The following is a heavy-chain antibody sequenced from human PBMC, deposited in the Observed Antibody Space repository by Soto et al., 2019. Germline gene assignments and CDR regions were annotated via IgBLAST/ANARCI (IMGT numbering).Heavy chain of an antibody. CDR1: GGSIRGSDDY. D-gene: IGHD1-26*01. Sequence: SETLSLTCTVSGGSIRGSDDYWAWIRQSPGKGLEYIGSVFYTGSAYYNPSLKSRVTIVADTSTNRFLLNLKSVTATDTAVYYCAKTPSGWYDSWGQGTLVTVS. CDR3: AKTPSGWYDS. J-gene: IGHJ5*01. V-gene: IGHV4-39*01. CDR2: VFYTGSA.